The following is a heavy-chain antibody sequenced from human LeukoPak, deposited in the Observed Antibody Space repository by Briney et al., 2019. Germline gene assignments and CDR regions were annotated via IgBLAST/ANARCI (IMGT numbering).Heavy chain of an antibody. Sequence: SQTLSLTCGISGDSVSSNSAAWNWIRQSPSRGLEWLGRTYYRSKWYNEYAGSVKSRISINPDTPKNQFSLQLNSVTPEDTAVYYCAREILGGYCSGGSCYSHWGQGTLVTVSS. CDR3: AREILGGYCSGGSCYSH. V-gene: IGHV6-1*01. CDR1: GDSVSSNSAA. J-gene: IGHJ4*02. D-gene: IGHD2-15*01. CDR2: TYYRSKWYN.